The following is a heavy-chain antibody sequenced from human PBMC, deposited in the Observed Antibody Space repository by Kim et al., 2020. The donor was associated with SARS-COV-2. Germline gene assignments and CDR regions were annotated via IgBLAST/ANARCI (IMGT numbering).Heavy chain of an antibody. CDR3: ARGGGIWFGDLFIFDY. Sequence: SGKGRFTISRDNAKNSLYLQRNSLRDEETAVYYCARGGGIWFGDLFIFDYWGQGTLVTVSS. D-gene: IGHD3-10*01. J-gene: IGHJ4*02. V-gene: IGHV3-48*02.